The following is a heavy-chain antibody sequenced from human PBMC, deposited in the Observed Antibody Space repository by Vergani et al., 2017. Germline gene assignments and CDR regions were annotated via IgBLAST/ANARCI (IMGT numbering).Heavy chain of an antibody. CDR3: AREVDCSSTICYRMGIYYYSYMDV. J-gene: IGHJ6*03. CDR2: ISSSSSTI. CDR1: GFTFGDYS. Sequence: EVQLVESGGGLVKPGGSLRLSCAASGFTFGDYSMNWVRQAPGKGLEWVSYISSSSSTIYYADSVKGRFTIARDNAKDSLSLQMNSLRAEDTAVYYCAREVDCSSTICYRMGIYYYSYMDVWGKGTTVTVSS. D-gene: IGHD2-2*01. V-gene: IGHV3-48*01.